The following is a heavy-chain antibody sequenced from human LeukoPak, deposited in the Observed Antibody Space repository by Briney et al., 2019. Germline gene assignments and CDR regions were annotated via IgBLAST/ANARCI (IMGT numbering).Heavy chain of an antibody. J-gene: IGHJ4*02. Sequence: SETLSLTCAVYGGSFSGYYWSWIRQPPGKGLEWIGEINHSGSTNYNPSLKSRVTISVDTSKNQFSLKLSSVTAADTAVYYCARLSSGSYRRVNYFDYWGQGTLVTVSS. D-gene: IGHD1-26*01. V-gene: IGHV4-34*01. CDR2: INHSGST. CDR1: GGSFSGYY. CDR3: ARLSSGSYRRVNYFDY.